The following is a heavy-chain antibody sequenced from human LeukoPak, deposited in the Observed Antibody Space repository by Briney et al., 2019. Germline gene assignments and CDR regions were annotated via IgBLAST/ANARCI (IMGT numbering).Heavy chain of an antibody. CDR1: GGSISSSSYY. V-gene: IGHV4-61*05. Sequence: PSETLSLTCTVSGGSISSSSYYWGWIRQPPGKGLEWIGYIYYSGSTNYNPSLKSRVTISVDTSKNQFSLKLSSVTAADTAVYYCARSPDGGANDYWGQRTLVTVSS. D-gene: IGHD1-26*01. CDR3: ARSPDGGANDY. J-gene: IGHJ4*02. CDR2: IYYSGST.